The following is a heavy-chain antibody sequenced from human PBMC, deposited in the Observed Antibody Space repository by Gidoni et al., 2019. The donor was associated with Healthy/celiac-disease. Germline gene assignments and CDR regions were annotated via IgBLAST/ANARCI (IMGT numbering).Heavy chain of an antibody. J-gene: IGHJ6*02. Sequence: QVQLVESGGGVVQPGRSLRLSCAASGFTFSSYAMHWVRQAPGKGLAWVAVISYDGSNKYYADSVKGRFTISRDNSKNTLYLQMNSLRAEDTAVYYCARGGHIVVVTAVYYYGMDVWGQGTTVTVSS. CDR1: GFTFSSYA. CDR3: ARGGHIVVVTAVYYYGMDV. D-gene: IGHD2-21*02. V-gene: IGHV3-30-3*01. CDR2: ISYDGSNK.